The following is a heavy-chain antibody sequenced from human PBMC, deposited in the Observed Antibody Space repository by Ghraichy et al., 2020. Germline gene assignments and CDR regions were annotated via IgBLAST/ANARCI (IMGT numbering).Heavy chain of an antibody. V-gene: IGHV4-4*02. Sequence: SETLSLTCAVSGGSISSNNWWNWIRQPPGRGLEWIGEIYHSGSTNYNPSLKSRVTISVDKSGNQVSLRLTSVTAADTAVYYCARDVGARISNYWGQGTLVTVSS. CDR1: GGSISSNNW. CDR2: IYHSGST. CDR3: ARDVGARISNY. J-gene: IGHJ4*02. D-gene: IGHD1-26*01.